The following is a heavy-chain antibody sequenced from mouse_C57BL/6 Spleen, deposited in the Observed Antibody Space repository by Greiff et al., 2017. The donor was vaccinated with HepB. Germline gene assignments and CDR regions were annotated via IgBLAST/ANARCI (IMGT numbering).Heavy chain of an antibody. Sequence: GGGLVQPKGSLKLSCAASGFSFNTYAMNWVRQAPGKGLEWVARIRSKSNNYATYYADSVKDRFTISRDESESMLYLQMNNLKTEDTAMYYCVTGTDYFDYWGQGTTLTVSS. D-gene: IGHD4-1*01. CDR2: IRSKSNNYAT. CDR3: VTGTDYFDY. J-gene: IGHJ2*01. CDR1: GFSFNTYA. V-gene: IGHV10-1*01.